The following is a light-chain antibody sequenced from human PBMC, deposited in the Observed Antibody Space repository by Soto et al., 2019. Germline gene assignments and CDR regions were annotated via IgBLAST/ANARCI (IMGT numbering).Light chain of an antibody. CDR2: GAS. V-gene: IGKV3-20*01. CDR3: QQYKA. CDR1: QSVSKSY. Sequence: EIVLTQSPGTLSLSLGERATLSCRASQSVSKSYLAWYQQKPGQAPRLLIYGASSRATGIPDRFSGGGSGTDFTLTISRLEPEDFAVYYCQQYKAFGGGTKVEI. J-gene: IGKJ4*01.